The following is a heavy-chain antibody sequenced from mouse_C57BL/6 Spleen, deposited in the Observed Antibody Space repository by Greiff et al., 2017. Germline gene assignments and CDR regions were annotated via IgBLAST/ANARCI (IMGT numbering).Heavy chain of an antibody. CDR1: GYAFSSSW. Sequence: QVQLQQSGPELVKPGASVKISCKASGYAFSSSWMNWVKQRPGKGLEWIGRIYPGDGDTNYNGKFKGKATLTADKSSSTAYMQLRSLTSEDSAVYFCARKGAMDYWGQGTSVTVSS. CDR2: IYPGDGDT. V-gene: IGHV1-82*01. J-gene: IGHJ4*01. CDR3: ARKGAMDY.